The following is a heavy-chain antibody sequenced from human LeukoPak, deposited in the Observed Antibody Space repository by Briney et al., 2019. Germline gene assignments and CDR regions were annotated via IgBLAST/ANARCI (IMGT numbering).Heavy chain of an antibody. D-gene: IGHD2-21*01. J-gene: IGHJ4*02. CDR1: GGTFSSYA. CDR3: ARDRPILSAFDY. V-gene: IGHV1-18*01. Sequence: ASVKVSCKASGGTFSSYAISWVRQAPGQGLEWMGWISAYNGNTNYAQKLQGRVTMTTDTSTSTAYMELRSLRSDDTAVYYCARDRPILSAFDYWGQGTLVTVSS. CDR2: ISAYNGNT.